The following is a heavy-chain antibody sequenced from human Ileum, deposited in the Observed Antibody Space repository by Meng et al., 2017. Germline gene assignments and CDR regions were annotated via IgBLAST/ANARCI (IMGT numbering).Heavy chain of an antibody. CDR1: GGSISSGGYY. D-gene: IGHD1-1*01. Sequence: QVQLQTSGPGLVKPSQTLSHTCTVSGGSISSGGYYWSWIRQHPGKGLEWIGYIYDSGSTYYNPSLKSRIAISGDTSKYQFSLNLSSVTAADTAVYYCARGGTAYFDYWGQGTLVTVSS. J-gene: IGHJ4*02. CDR2: IYDSGST. CDR3: ARGGTAYFDY. V-gene: IGHV4-31*03.